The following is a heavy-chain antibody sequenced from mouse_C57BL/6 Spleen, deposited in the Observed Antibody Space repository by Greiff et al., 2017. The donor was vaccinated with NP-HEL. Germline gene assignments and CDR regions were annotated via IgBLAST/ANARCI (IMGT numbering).Heavy chain of an antibody. J-gene: IGHJ1*03. Sequence: EVMLVESGGDLVKPGGSLKLSCAASGFTFSSYGMSWVRQTPDKRLEWVATISSGGSYTYYPDSVKGRFTISRDNAKNTLYLQMSSLKSEDTAMYYGARGGLGRGYFDVWGTGTTVTVSS. CDR3: ARGGLGRGYFDV. CDR1: GFTFSSYG. D-gene: IGHD4-1*01. V-gene: IGHV5-6*01. CDR2: ISSGGSYT.